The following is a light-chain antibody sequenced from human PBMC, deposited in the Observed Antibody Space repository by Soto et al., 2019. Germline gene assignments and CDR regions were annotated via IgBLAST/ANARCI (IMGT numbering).Light chain of an antibody. CDR3: QQYGNSPVT. CDR1: QSVRSDY. V-gene: IGKV3-20*01. J-gene: IGKJ4*01. CDR2: GVS. Sequence: EIVLTQSPATLSLSPGDRATLSCRASQSVRSDYFAWYQQKPGQAPRVIIFGVSTRATAIPDRFSGSGSGTAFTLTISRLEPEDFALSYCQQYGNSPVTFGGGTKV.